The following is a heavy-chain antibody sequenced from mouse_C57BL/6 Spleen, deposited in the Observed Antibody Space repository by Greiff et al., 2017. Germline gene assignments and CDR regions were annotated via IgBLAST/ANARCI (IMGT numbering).Heavy chain of an antibody. V-gene: IGHV1-82*01. J-gene: IGHJ4*01. Sequence: QVQLKESGPELVKPGASVKISCKASGYAFSSSWMNWVKQRPGKGLEWIGRIYPGDGDTNYNGKFKGKATLTADKSSSTAYMQLSSLTSEDSAVYFCARGVGRYYAMDYWGQGTSVTVSS. CDR1: GYAFSSSW. CDR3: ARGVGRYYAMDY. D-gene: IGHD4-1*01. CDR2: IYPGDGDT.